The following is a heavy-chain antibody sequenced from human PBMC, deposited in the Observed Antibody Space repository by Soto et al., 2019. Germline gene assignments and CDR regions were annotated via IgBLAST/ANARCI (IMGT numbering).Heavy chain of an antibody. J-gene: IGHJ6*02. CDR2: INRSGST. Sequence: PSETLSLTCAVYGGSFSDNFWSWIRQPPGKGLEWIGEINRSGSTNYITSLKSRVTISVDTSKNQFSLKLSSVSAADTAVYYCARDKGSGSYNSRYYYGMDAWGQGTTVTVSS. CDR1: GGSFSDNF. V-gene: IGHV4-34*01. D-gene: IGHD3-10*01. CDR3: ARDKGSGSYNSRYYYGMDA.